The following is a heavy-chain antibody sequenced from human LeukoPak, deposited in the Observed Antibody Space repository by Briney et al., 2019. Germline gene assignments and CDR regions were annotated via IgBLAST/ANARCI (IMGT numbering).Heavy chain of an antibody. CDR3: GYSYGYEGAFFDY. CDR2: IRYDGSNK. Sequence: GGSLRLSCAASGFTFSSYGMHWVRQAPGKGLEWVAFIRYDGSNKYYADSVKGRFTISRDNSKNTLYLQMNSLRAEDTAVYYCGYSYGYEGAFFDYWGQGTLVTVSP. D-gene: IGHD5-18*01. CDR1: GFTFSSYG. J-gene: IGHJ4*02. V-gene: IGHV3-30*02.